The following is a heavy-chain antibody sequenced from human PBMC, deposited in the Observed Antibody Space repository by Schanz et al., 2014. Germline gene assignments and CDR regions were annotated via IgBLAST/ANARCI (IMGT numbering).Heavy chain of an antibody. D-gene: IGHD3-9*01. CDR1: GFAFSAYG. J-gene: IGHJ4*02. CDR3: ARGVARERYSDWLELDY. CDR2: LGYDGNNK. Sequence: QVQLVESGGGVVQPGRSLRLSCAASGFAFSAYGMHWVRQAPGKGLDWVAVLGYDGNNKYYGDSVKGRFTISRDSPKNRLYLQMNSLRPEDSGVYYCARGVARERYSDWLELDYWGQGTLVTVSS. V-gene: IGHV3-33*01.